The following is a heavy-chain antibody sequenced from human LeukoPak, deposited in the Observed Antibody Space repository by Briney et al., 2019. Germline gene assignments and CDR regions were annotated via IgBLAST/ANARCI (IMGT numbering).Heavy chain of an antibody. D-gene: IGHD3-3*01. J-gene: IGHJ6*02. V-gene: IGHV1-69*13. CDR2: IIPIFGTA. Sequence: SVKVSCKASGGTFSSYAISWVRQAPGQGLEWMGGIIPIFGTANYAQKFQGRVTITADESTSTAYMELNGLRAEDTAVYYCARDPGSGYFLWGQGTTVTVSS. CDR3: ARDPGSGYFL. CDR1: GGTFSSYA.